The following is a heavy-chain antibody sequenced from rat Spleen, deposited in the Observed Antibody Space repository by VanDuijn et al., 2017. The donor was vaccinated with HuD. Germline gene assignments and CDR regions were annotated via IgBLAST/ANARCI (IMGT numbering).Heavy chain of an antibody. CDR3: ARRPYYDGAYYPFAY. V-gene: IGHV5-7*01. CDR2: ISYDGRSS. CDR1: GLSFSNYD. J-gene: IGHJ3*01. D-gene: IGHD1-12*02. Sequence: EVQLVESGGGAVQPGRSMKLSCAASGLSFSNYDMAWVRQAPTKGLEWVATISYDGRSSYYRDSVKGRFTISRDDAKSTLYLQMDSLRSEDTATYYCARRPYYDGAYYPFAYWGPGTLVTVSS.